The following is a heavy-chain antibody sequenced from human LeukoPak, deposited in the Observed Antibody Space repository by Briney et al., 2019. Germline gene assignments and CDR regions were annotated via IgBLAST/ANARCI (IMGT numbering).Heavy chain of an antibody. D-gene: IGHD3-16*01. Sequence: SETLSLTCTVSGGSISSSSYYWGWIRQPPGKGLEWIGSIYYSGSTYYNPSLKSRVTISVDTSKNQFSLKLSSVTAADTAVYYCARERHYDYVWGHWGQGTRVTVSS. CDR3: ARERHYDYVWGH. J-gene: IGHJ4*02. CDR1: GGSISSSSYY. CDR2: IYYSGST. V-gene: IGHV4-39*07.